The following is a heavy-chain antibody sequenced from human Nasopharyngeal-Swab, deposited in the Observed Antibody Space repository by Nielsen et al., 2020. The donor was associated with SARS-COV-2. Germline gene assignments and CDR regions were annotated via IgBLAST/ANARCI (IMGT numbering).Heavy chain of an antibody. J-gene: IGHJ6*02. CDR2: IYYSGST. CDR1: GVSISSGDNY. V-gene: IGHV4-30-4*01. CDR3: ARAFPRGIIIRDYYYGMDV. D-gene: IGHD3-10*01. Sequence: SEILSLTCTVSGVSISSGDNYWSWIRQPPGKGLEWIGYIYYSGSTYYSPSLKSRVTISVDTSKNQFSLKLGSVTAADTAVYYCARAFPRGIIIRDYYYGMDVWGQGTTVTVSS.